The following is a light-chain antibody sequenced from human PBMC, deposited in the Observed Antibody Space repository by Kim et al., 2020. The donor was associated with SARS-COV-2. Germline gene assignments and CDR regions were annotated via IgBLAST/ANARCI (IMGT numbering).Light chain of an antibody. Sequence: GKTVTIYCTRSSGSIASNYVKWYQQRPGSAPTTVIYEDNQRPSGVPDRFSGSIDSSSNSASLTISGLKTEDEADYYCQSYDSSNVVFGGGTQLTVL. V-gene: IGLV6-57*03. CDR2: EDN. CDR3: QSYDSSNVV. J-gene: IGLJ2*01. CDR1: SGSIASNY.